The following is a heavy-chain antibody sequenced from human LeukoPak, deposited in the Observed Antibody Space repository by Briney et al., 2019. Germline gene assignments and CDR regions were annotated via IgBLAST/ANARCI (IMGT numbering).Heavy chain of an antibody. J-gene: IGHJ4*02. CDR3: ARAWGYSSAWD. CDR1: GFSFSGYS. V-gene: IGHV3-48*04. Sequence: PGGSLRLSCAASGFSFSGYSMDWVRQAPGKGLEWVSFISTDSKTIYYADSVRGRFTISRDNAKHSLHLQLSNLRAEDTAVYYCARAWGYSSAWDWGQGTLVTVPS. CDR2: ISTDSKTI. D-gene: IGHD6-19*01.